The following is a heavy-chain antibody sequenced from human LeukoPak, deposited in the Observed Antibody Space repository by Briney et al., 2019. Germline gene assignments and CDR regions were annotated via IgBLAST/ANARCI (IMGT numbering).Heavy chain of an antibody. CDR1: GFTFSSYG. CDR3: ATLGDYGDYSFDY. V-gene: IGHV3-33*01. CDR2: IWYDGSNK. D-gene: IGHD4-17*01. J-gene: IGHJ4*02. Sequence: GRSLRLSCAASGFTFSSYGMHWVRQAPGKGLEWVAVIWYDGSNKYYADSVKGRFTISRDNSKNTLYLQMNSLRAEDTAVYCCATLGDYGDYSFDYWGQGTLVTVSS.